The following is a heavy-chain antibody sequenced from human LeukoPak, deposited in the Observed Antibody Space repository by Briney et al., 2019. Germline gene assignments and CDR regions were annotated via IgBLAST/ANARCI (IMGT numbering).Heavy chain of an antibody. CDR2: ISSSDNTI. CDR3: ARIGGSGSYSGHYFDH. CDR1: GFAFSDYS. Sequence: GGSLRLSCAASGFAFSDYSMNWVRQAPGKGLEWVSYISSSDNTIHYADSVKGRFTISRDNAKNSLYLEMNSLRAEDTAVYYCARIGGSGSYSGHYFDHWGQGTLVTVSS. V-gene: IGHV3-48*01. D-gene: IGHD3-10*01. J-gene: IGHJ4*02.